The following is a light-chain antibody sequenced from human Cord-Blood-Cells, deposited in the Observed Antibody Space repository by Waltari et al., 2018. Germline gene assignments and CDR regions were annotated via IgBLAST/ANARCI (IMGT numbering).Light chain of an antibody. CDR1: SSAVGGYNY. V-gene: IGLV2-14*03. Sequence: QSALTQPASVSGSPGQSITISCTGTSSAVGGYNYVSWYKQHPGKAPKLMIYDVINRPSGVSNRFSGSKSGNTASLTISGLQAEDEADYYCSSYTSSITWVFGGGTKLTVL. CDR3: SSYTSSITWV. CDR2: DVI. J-gene: IGLJ3*02.